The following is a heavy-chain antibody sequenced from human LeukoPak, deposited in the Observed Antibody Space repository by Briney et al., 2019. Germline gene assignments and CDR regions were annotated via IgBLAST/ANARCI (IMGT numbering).Heavy chain of an antibody. J-gene: IGHJ4*02. Sequence: SVKVSCKASGGTFSSYAISWVRQAPGQGLEWMGRIIPILGIANYAQRFQGRVTITADKSTSTAYMELSSLRSEDTAVYYCASGYYDSSGYFDYWGQGTLVTVSS. D-gene: IGHD3-22*01. CDR3: ASGYYDSSGYFDY. CDR1: GGTFSSYA. V-gene: IGHV1-69*04. CDR2: IIPILGIA.